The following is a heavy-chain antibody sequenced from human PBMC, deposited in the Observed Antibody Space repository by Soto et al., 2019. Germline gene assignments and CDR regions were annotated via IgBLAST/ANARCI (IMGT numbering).Heavy chain of an antibody. Sequence: QVQLQESGPGLVKPSQTLSLTCTVSGGSINSGGYYWTWIRQHPGKGLEWIGYNYYSGITYYNPSLKSRVTISLDTSNNQFSLKLSSVTAADTAMYCCARGSSIAGLYYGMDVWGQGTTVTVSS. J-gene: IGHJ6*02. D-gene: IGHD6-6*01. CDR3: ARGSSIAGLYYGMDV. CDR1: GGSINSGGYY. V-gene: IGHV4-31*03. CDR2: NYYSGIT.